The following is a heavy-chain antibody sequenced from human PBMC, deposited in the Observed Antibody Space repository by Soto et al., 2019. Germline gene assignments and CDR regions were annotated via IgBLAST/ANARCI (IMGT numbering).Heavy chain of an antibody. D-gene: IGHD3-3*01. CDR1: GFTFSSYE. CDR2: ISSSGNTI. CDR3: ARDLRITIFGVLTPFDY. V-gene: IGHV3-48*03. J-gene: IGHJ4*02. Sequence: PGGSLRLSCAASGFTFSSYEMNWVRQAPGKGLEWVSYISSSGNTIYYADSVKGRFTISRDNADNSLFLQMKSLRVEDTAVYYCARDLRITIFGVLTPFDYWGQGTLVTVSS.